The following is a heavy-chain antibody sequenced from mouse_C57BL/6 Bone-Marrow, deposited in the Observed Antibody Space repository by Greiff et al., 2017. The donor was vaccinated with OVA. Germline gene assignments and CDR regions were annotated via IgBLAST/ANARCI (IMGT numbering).Heavy chain of an antibody. CDR1: GYTFTSYW. CDR2: IDPSDSYT. D-gene: IGHD1-1*01. V-gene: IGHV1-59*01. Sequence: QVQLQQPGAELVRPGTSVKLSCKASGYTFTSYWMHWVKQRPGQGLEWIGVIDPSDSYTNYNQKFKGKATLTVDTSSSTAYMQLSSLTSEDSAVYYCARPYGSSYLDYWVQGTTLTVSS. CDR3: ARPYGSSYLDY. J-gene: IGHJ2*01.